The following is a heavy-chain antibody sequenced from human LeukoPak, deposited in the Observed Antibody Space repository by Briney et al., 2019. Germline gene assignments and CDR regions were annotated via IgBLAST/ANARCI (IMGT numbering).Heavy chain of an antibody. Sequence: AGGSLRLSCVASGFTFRLYVMTWVRQAPGKGLEWVSAITGSGGSIYYADSVRGRFTISRDNSKNTVYLQMNSLRAEDTAVYYCAHPSTPDYGGLDYWGQGTLVTVSS. D-gene: IGHD4-17*01. V-gene: IGHV3-23*01. CDR2: ITGSGGSI. CDR3: AHPSTPDYGGLDY. J-gene: IGHJ4*02. CDR1: GFTFRLYV.